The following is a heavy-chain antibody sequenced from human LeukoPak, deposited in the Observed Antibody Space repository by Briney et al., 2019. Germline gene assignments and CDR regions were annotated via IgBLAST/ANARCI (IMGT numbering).Heavy chain of an antibody. D-gene: IGHD6-13*01. CDR1: GGSISSDNYY. CDR2: IYYSGTT. Sequence: PSETLSLTCTVSGGSISSDNYYWGWIRQPPGKGLEWIGSIYYSGTTYYNPSLKSRVTISVDTSKNQFSLKLSSVTAADTALYYCARDLAAAGLFDYWGQGTLVTVSS. J-gene: IGHJ4*02. V-gene: IGHV4-39*02. CDR3: ARDLAAAGLFDY.